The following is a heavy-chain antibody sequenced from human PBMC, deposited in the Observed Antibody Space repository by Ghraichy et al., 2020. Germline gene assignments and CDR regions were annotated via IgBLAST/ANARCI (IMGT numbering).Heavy chain of an antibody. CDR3: ARESRTVSMDYYYGMDV. CDR1: GYTFTDYY. J-gene: IGHJ6*02. Sequence: ASVKVSCKAFGYTFTDYYIHWVRQAPGQGLEGMGWINPKSGGTNYAQKFRGWVTMTRDTSSSTAYMELSRLKSDDTAVYYCARESRTVSMDYYYGMDVWGQGTTVTVSS. V-gene: IGHV1-2*04. CDR2: INPKSGGT. D-gene: IGHD1-1*01.